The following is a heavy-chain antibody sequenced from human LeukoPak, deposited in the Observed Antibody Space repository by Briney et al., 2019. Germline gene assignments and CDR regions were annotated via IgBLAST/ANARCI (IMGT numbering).Heavy chain of an antibody. CDR3: ARGGGVRTGSGWRPGNWFDP. V-gene: IGHV4-38-2*02. CDR2: IHSGESP. J-gene: IGHJ5*02. Sequence: SETLSLTCSVSGYSISSGYFWGWIRQPPGKGLEWIGIIHSGESPYYSPSLESRISISIDTSKNQFSLKFNSVTAADTAVYYCARGGGVRTGSGWRPGNWFDPWGQGTLVIVSS. CDR1: GYSISSGYF. D-gene: IGHD6-19*01.